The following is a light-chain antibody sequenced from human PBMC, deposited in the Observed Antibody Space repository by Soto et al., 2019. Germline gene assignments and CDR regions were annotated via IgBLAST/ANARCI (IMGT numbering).Light chain of an antibody. J-gene: IGLJ2*01. V-gene: IGLV2-14*01. CDR3: SSYTSSNSVV. CDR1: SSDVGGYNF. CDR2: DVS. Sequence: QSALTQPASVSGSPGQSITISCTGTSSDVGGYNFVSWYQQRPGKAPKLIIYDVSSRPSGVSNWVSGSKSGNTASLTISGLQAEDEADYYCSSYTSSNSVVFGGGTQLTVL.